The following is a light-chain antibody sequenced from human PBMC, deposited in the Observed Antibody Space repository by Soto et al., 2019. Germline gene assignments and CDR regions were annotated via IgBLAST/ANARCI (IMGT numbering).Light chain of an antibody. Sequence: QSVLTQPASVSGSPGQSSTISCSGTSGDVGGYNYVSWYQQHPGKAPKLMIYEVTHRPSGVSDRFAGSKSGNTASLTISGLQAEDEADYYCSSYTSNSARVFGGGTKLTVL. CDR2: EVT. CDR1: SGDVGGYNY. CDR3: SSYTSNSARV. V-gene: IGLV2-14*03. J-gene: IGLJ3*02.